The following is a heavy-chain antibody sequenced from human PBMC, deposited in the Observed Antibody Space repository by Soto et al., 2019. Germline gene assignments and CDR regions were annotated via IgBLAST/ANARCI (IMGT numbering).Heavy chain of an antibody. J-gene: IGHJ4*02. V-gene: IGHV1-3*01. CDR1: GYTFTSYA. D-gene: IGHD2-15*01. CDR3: ARGPGGPDGPGDY. Sequence: QVQLVQSGAEVKKPGASVKVSCKASGYTFTSYAMHWVRQAPGQRLEWMGWINAGNGNTKYSQKSQGRVTITRDTSASTAYMEPSSLRSEDTAVYYCARGPGGPDGPGDYWGQGTLVTVSS. CDR2: INAGNGNT.